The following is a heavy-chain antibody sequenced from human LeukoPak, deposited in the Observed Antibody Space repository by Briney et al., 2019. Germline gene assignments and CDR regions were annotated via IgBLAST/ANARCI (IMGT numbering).Heavy chain of an antibody. CDR2: FDPEDGGT. J-gene: IGHJ6*03. V-gene: IGHV1-24*01. CDR1: GSTLTDVS. D-gene: IGHD3-3*01. CDR3: VMADTFGDRYYFYMDV. Sequence: ASVKVSCKGSGSTLTDVSMHWVRQAPGGGLEWMGGFDPEDGGTLYTEKFKGRLTLTEATSTDPAYMELSSLTSDDTAVYYCVMADTFGDRYYFYMDVWGEGTTVTVSS.